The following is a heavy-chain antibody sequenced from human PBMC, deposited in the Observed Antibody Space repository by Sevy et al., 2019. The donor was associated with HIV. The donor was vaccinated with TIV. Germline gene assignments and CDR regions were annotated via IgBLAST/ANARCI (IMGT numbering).Heavy chain of an antibody. J-gene: IGHJ5*02. D-gene: IGHD3-3*01. V-gene: IGHV4-31*02. CDR3: ARDSVKHYDFWSGPRTQNWFDP. Sequence: LRLSCAASGFTFSDYYMSWIRQHPGKGLEWIGYIYYSGSTYYNPSLKSRVTISVDTSKNQFSLKLSSVTAADTAVYYCARDSVKHYDFWSGPRTQNWFDPWGQGTLVTVSS. CDR1: GFTFSDYY. CDR2: IYYSGST.